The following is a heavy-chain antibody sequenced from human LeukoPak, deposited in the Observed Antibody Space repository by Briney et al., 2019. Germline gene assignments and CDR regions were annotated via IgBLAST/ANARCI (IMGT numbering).Heavy chain of an antibody. CDR3: ASGSSWYWLDY. V-gene: IGHV4-59*12. CDR2: IYYSGST. CDR1: GGSTSSYY. Sequence: SETLSLTYSVSGGSTSSYYCSWLRQPPGKGLGWIVYIYYSGSTNYNPSLKSQVTISVDTSKNQFSLKLSSVTAADTAVYYCASGSSWYWLDYWGQGTLVTVSS. J-gene: IGHJ4*02. D-gene: IGHD6-13*01.